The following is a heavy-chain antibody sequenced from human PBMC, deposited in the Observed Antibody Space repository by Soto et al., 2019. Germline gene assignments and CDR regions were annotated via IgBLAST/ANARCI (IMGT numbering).Heavy chain of an antibody. D-gene: IGHD4-17*01. J-gene: IGHJ4*02. CDR1: GGSISSGDYC. CDR3: ARESYGDYAFDY. V-gene: IGHV4-30-4*01. CDR2: IYYSGST. Sequence: LSLTCTVSGGSISSGDYCCSWIRQPPGKGLEWIGYIYYSGSTYYNPSLKSRVTISVDTSKNQFSLKLSSVTAADTAVYYCARESYGDYAFDYWGQGTLVTV.